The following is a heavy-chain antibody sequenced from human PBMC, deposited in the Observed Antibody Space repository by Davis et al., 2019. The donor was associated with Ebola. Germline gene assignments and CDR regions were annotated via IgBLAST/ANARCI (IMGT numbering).Heavy chain of an antibody. J-gene: IGHJ4*02. V-gene: IGHV5-10-1*01. CDR2: IDPSDSYT. Sequence: GESLKISCKASGYSFSTYWISWVRQMPGKGLEWMGRIDPSDSYTNYSPSFQGHVTISADKSISTAYLQWSSLKASDTAMYYCALSNTAMVGDFDYWGQGTLVTVSS. CDR3: ALSNTAMVGDFDY. D-gene: IGHD5-18*01. CDR1: GYSFSTYW.